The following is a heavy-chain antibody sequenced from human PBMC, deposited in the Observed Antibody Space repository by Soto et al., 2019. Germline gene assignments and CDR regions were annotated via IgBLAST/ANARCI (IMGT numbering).Heavy chain of an antibody. CDR1: GFSLTTNRVV. Sequence: ESGPTLVNPTQTLTLTCTFSGFSLTTNRVVVGWVRQPPGKAPSWLAFIYGDDDKRYSPSLWSRLTITKDTSKNQVVLTMTNLDPVDTATYYCVHRTTVTSDDYWGRGTLVTVSS. V-gene: IGHV2-5*02. CDR2: IYGDDDK. J-gene: IGHJ4*02. CDR3: VHRTTVTSDDY. D-gene: IGHD4-17*01.